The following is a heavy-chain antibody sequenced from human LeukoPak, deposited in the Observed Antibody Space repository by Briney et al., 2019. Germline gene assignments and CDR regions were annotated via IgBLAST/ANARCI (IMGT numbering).Heavy chain of an antibody. CDR1: GFTFSSDG. CDR3: AKDLGQLGYYYYYYGMDV. V-gene: IGHV3-30*18. D-gene: IGHD6-13*01. J-gene: IGHJ6*02. CDR2: ISYDGSNK. Sequence: GRSLRLSCAASGFTFSSDGMHWVRQAPGKGLEWVAVISYDGSNKYYADSVKGRFTISRDNSKNTLYLQMNSLRAEDTAVYYCAKDLGQLGYYYYYYGMDVWGQGTTVTVSS.